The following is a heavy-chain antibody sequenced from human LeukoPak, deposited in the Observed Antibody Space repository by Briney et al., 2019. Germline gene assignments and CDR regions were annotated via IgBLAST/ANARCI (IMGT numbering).Heavy chain of an antibody. CDR1: RYTFTGYY. Sequence: VSVKVSYKASRYTFTGYYMHWVRQAPGQGREGMGWINPNSGGTNYAQKIQGRVTMTRDTSISTAYMELSRLRSNDTAVYYCARGFFSNYGSGMQVYWGQGTLVTVSS. D-gene: IGHD3-10*01. CDR2: INPNSGGT. J-gene: IGHJ4*02. CDR3: ARGFFSNYGSGMQVY. V-gene: IGHV1-2*02.